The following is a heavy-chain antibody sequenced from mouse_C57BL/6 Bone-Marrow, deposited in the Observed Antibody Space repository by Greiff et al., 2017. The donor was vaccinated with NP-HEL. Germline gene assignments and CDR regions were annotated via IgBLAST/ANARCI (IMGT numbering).Heavy chain of an antibody. V-gene: IGHV5-4*03. CDR2: ISDGGSYT. Sequence: EVKLVESGGGLVKPGGSLKLSCAASGFTFSSYAMSWVRQTPEKRLEWVATISDGGSYTYYPDNVKGRFTISRDNAKNNLYLQMSHLKSEDTAMYYCARAVALAYAMDYWGQGTSVTVSS. CDR3: ARAVALAYAMDY. CDR1: GFTFSSYA. J-gene: IGHJ4*01.